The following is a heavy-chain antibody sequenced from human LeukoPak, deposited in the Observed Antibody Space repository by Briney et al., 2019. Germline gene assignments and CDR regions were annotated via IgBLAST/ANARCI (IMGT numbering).Heavy chain of an antibody. V-gene: IGHV4-59*02. D-gene: IGHD3-9*01. CDR3: ARFVPLDILTGSMTEPCFDS. CDR2: IYSIGSH. CDR1: GGSVSSYY. Sequence: PSETLSLTCTVSGGSVSSYYWSWIRHPPGKGLEWSGNIYSIGSHTYNPSLKSRVTISIDTSKKQFSLNLSSVTAADTAVYYCARFVPLDILTGSMTEPCFDSWGQGTLVTVSS. J-gene: IGHJ4*02.